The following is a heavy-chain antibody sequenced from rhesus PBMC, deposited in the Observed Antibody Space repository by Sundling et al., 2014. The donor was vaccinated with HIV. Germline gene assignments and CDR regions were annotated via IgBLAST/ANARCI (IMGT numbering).Heavy chain of an antibody. J-gene: IGHJ4*01. CDR1: GFTFSSYG. Sequence: EVQLVESGGGLVQPGGSLRLSCAASGFTFSSYGMSWVRQAPGKGLEWVSSISSASSYIYYADSVKGRFTISRDNAKNSLSLQMNSLRAEDTAVYFCTRDHNWNNFNYWGQGVLVTVSS. CDR3: TRDHNWNNFNY. CDR2: ISSASSYI. D-gene: IGHD1-26*01. V-gene: IGHV3-136*01.